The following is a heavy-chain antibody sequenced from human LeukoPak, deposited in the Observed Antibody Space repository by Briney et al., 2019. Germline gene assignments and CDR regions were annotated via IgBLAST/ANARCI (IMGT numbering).Heavy chain of an antibody. Sequence: GASVKVSCKASGYTFTGYGISWVRQAPGQGLEWMGWISAYDGNTNYAQKLQGRVTMTTDTSTSTAYMELRSLRSDDTAVYYCARQRRRIVGATSIDYWGQGTLVTVSS. CDR1: GYTFTGYG. D-gene: IGHD1-26*01. V-gene: IGHV1-18*01. J-gene: IGHJ4*02. CDR2: ISAYDGNT. CDR3: ARQRRRIVGATSIDY.